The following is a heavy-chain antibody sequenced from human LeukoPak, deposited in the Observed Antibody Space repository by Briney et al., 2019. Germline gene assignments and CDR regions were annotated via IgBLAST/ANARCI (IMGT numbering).Heavy chain of an antibody. CDR2: IYSDGRT. Sequence: VGSLGLSCVASGVTASGNYMNWGRQAQGKGLEWVSVIYSDGRTFYADSVRGRFTISRDSSKNTVLLQMNSLRVEDTAVYYCARATTVVPRGWFDPWGQGTLLIVSS. CDR3: ARATTVVPRGWFDP. V-gene: IGHV3-66*01. CDR1: GVTASGNY. D-gene: IGHD4-23*01. J-gene: IGHJ5*02.